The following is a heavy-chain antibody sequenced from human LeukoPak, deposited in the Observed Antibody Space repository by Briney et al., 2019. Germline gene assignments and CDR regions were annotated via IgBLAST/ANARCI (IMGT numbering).Heavy chain of an antibody. V-gene: IGHV3-7*01. CDR2: IKQDGSEK. J-gene: IGHJ4*02. CDR1: GFTFSSYA. D-gene: IGHD1-26*01. CDR3: ARALRGSYYSAFDY. Sequence: GGSLRLSCAASGFTFSSYAMSWVRQAPGKGLEWVANIKQDGSEKYYVDSVKGRFTISRDNAKNSLYLQMNSLRAEDTAVYYCARALRGSYYSAFDYWGQGTLVTVSS.